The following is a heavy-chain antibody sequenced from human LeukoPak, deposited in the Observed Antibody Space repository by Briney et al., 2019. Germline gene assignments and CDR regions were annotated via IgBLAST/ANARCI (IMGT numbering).Heavy chain of an antibody. CDR1: GFTFSRYA. Sequence: PGRSLRLSCAASGFTFSRYAMHWVRQAPGKGLEWVAVISYDGSNKYYADSVKGRFTISRDNSKNTLYLQMNSLRAEDTAVYYCARVLSMIEGYWGQGTLVTVSS. CDR3: ARVLSMIEGY. D-gene: IGHD5/OR15-5a*01. J-gene: IGHJ4*02. CDR2: ISYDGSNK. V-gene: IGHV3-30*01.